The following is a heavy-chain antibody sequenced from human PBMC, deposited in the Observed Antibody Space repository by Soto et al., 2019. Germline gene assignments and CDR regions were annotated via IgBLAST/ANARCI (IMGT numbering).Heavy chain of an antibody. V-gene: IGHV1-69*02. CDR2: IIPILGIA. D-gene: IGHD1-1*01. CDR1: GGTFSSYT. J-gene: IGHJ3*02. CDR3: ASDWNGGAFDI. Sequence: QVQLVQSGAEVKKPGSSVKVSCKASGGTFSSYTISWVRQAPGQGLEWMGRIIPILGIANYAQKFQGRVTITADKSTSTAYMDLSSLRSEDTAVYYCASDWNGGAFDIWGQGTMVTVSS.